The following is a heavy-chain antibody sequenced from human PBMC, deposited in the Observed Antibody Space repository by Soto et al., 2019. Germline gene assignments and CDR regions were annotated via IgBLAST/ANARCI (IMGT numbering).Heavy chain of an antibody. J-gene: IGHJ4*02. Sequence: QVQLVESGGGVVQPGRSLRLSCAASGFTFSSYAMHWVRQAPGKGLEWVAVISYDGTNKYYADSVKGRFTISRDNSKHTRYLQVTSLRAEDTAVYYCAKDRPHIDYWGQGTLVTVSS. V-gene: IGHV3-30*18. CDR3: AKDRPHIDY. CDR2: ISYDGTNK. CDR1: GFTFSSYA.